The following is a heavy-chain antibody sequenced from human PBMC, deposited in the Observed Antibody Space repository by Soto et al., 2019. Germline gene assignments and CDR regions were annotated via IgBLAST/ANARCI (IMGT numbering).Heavy chain of an antibody. V-gene: IGHV4-30-2*01. CDR1: GGSISSGGYS. Sequence: QLQLQESGSGLVKPSQTLSLTCAVSGGSISSGGYSWSWIRQPPGKGLEWIGYIYHSGRTYYNPSLKSRVTIAVDRSKNQFSLKLSSVTAADTAVYYCARVAYDYGDPYYFDYWGQGTLVTVSS. J-gene: IGHJ4*02. D-gene: IGHD4-17*01. CDR2: IYHSGRT. CDR3: ARVAYDYGDPYYFDY.